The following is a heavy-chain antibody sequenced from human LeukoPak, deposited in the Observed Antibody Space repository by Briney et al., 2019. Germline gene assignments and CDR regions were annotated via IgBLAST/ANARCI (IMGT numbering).Heavy chain of an antibody. J-gene: IGHJ4*02. CDR3: AKPSSGPWGFDY. V-gene: IGHV4-39*07. CDR1: GGSISSSSYY. D-gene: IGHD3-22*01. CDR2: IYYSGST. Sequence: SETLSLTCTVSGGSISSSSYYWGWIRQPPGKGLEWIGSIYYSGSTYYNPSLKSRVTISVDTSKNQFSLKLSSVTAADTAVYYCAKPSSGPWGFDYWGQGTLVTVSS.